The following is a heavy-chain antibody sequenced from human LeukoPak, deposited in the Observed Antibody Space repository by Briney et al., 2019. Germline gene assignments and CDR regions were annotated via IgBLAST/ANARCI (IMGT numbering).Heavy chain of an antibody. CDR2: ISSSSSYI. Sequence: GGSLRLSCAASGFTFSSYSMNWVRQAPGKGLEWVSSISSSSSYIYYADSVKGRFTISRDNAKNSLYLQMNSLRAEDTAVYYCARGRAAAGGKRFDPWGQGTLVTVSS. CDR1: GFTFSSYS. V-gene: IGHV3-21*01. D-gene: IGHD6-13*01. CDR3: ARGRAAAGGKRFDP. J-gene: IGHJ5*02.